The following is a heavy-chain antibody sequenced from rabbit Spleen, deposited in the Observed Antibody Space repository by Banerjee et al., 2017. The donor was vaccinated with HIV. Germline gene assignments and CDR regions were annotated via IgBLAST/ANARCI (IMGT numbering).Heavy chain of an antibody. CDR3: ARNYVNAFDP. D-gene: IGHD1-1*01. J-gene: IGHJ2*01. Sequence: QQQLEESGGGLVKPGGTLTLTCKASGIDFSDYYYMCWVRQAPGKGLEWIGCIYTGSGSTYYASWAKGRFTISKTSSTTVTLQMTSLTAADTATYFCARNYVNAFDPWGQGTLVTVS. V-gene: IGHV1S45*01. CDR2: IYTGSGST. CDR1: GIDFSDYYY.